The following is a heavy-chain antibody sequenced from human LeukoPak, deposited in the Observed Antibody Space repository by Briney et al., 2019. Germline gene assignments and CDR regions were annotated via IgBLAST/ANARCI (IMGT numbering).Heavy chain of an antibody. Sequence: GGSLRLSCAASGFTFSAYWMHWVRQAPGKVLEWVGNIKQDGSETSYVDSVKGRFTISRDNAKNSLYLQMNSLRDDDAAVYYCARDYSWNSLDYWGQGTLVTVFS. CDR1: GFTFSAYW. CDR3: ARDYSWNSLDY. J-gene: IGHJ4*02. CDR2: IKQDGSET. D-gene: IGHD1-1*01. V-gene: IGHV3-7*01.